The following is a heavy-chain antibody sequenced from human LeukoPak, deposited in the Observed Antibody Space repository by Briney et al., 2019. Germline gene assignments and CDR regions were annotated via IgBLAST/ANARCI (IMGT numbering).Heavy chain of an antibody. J-gene: IGHJ4*02. CDR2: INPNSGGT. D-gene: IGHD3-22*01. CDR3: ASGPVNYYDSSGFDY. CDR1: GYTFTSYD. Sequence: GASVKVSCKASGYTFTSYDINWVRQATGQGLEWMGWINPNSGGTNYAQKFQGRVTMTRDTSISTAYMELSRLRSNDTAVYYCASGPVNYYDSSGFDYWGQGTLVTVSS. V-gene: IGHV1-2*02.